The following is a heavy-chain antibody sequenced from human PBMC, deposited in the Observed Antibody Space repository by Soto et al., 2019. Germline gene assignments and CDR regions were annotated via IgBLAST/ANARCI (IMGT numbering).Heavy chain of an antibody. D-gene: IGHD2-2*01. V-gene: IGHV1-69*08. CDR2: IIPILGIA. J-gene: IGHJ5*02. CDR1: GGTFSSYT. CDR3: ARDIGYCSSTSCYRQQKEGWFDP. Sequence: QVQLVQSGAEVKKPGSSVKVSCKASGGTFSSYTISWVRQAPGQGLEWMGRIIPILGIANYAQKFQGRVTMTADKSTSTAYMELSSLRSEDTAVYYCARDIGYCSSTSCYRQQKEGWFDPWGQGTLVTVSS.